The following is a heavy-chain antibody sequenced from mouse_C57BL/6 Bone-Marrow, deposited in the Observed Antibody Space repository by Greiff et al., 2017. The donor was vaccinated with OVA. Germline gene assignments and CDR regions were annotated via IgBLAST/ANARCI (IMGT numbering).Heavy chain of an antibody. CDR2: IYPGDGDT. V-gene: IGHV1-82*01. CDR1: GYAFSSSW. D-gene: IGHD2-3*01. CDR3: ARHEDGYYASYFDY. J-gene: IGHJ2*01. Sequence: QVQLQQSGPELVKPGASVKISCKASGYAFSSSWMNWVKQRPGQGLEWIGRIYPGDGDTNYNGKFKGKATLTADKSSSTAYMQLSSLTSEDSAVYVGARHEDGYYASYFDYGGQGTTLTVSS.